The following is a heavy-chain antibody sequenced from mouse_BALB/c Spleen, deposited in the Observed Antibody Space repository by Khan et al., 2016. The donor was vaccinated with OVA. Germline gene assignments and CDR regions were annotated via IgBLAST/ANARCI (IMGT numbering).Heavy chain of an antibody. Sequence: VELVESGAELVKPGASVKMSCKASGYTFTSYTMHWVKQRPGQGLEWIGYINPSSGYTKYNQKFKDKAILTADKSSSTAYMQLSSLTSEDSAVYYCARKSTRASYWGQGTTLTVSS. V-gene: IGHV1-4*01. CDR1: GYTFTSYT. CDR3: ARKSTRASY. CDR2: INPSSGYT. D-gene: IGHD3-1*01. J-gene: IGHJ2*01.